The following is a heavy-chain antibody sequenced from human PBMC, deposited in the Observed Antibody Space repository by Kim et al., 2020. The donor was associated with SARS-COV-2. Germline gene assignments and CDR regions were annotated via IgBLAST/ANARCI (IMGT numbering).Heavy chain of an antibody. D-gene: IGHD3-3*01. Sequence: ASVKVSCKASGYTFTSYGISWVRQAPGQGLEWMGWISAYNGNTNYAQKLQGRVTMTTDTSTSTAYMELRSLRSDDTAVYYCARKGPTIFGVVIANWFDPWGQGTLVTVSS. J-gene: IGHJ5*02. CDR3: ARKGPTIFGVVIANWFDP. CDR2: ISAYNGNT. V-gene: IGHV1-18*04. CDR1: GYTFTSYG.